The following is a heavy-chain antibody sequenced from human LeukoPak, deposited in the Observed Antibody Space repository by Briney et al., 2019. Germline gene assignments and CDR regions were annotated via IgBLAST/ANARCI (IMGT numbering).Heavy chain of an antibody. Sequence: QPGGSLRLSCAASGFTFSSYAMSWVRQAPGKGLEWVAVISYDGSNKYYADSVKGRFTISRDNSKNTLYLQMNSLRAEDTAVYYCARAYGYYVWYFDLWGRGTLVTVSS. J-gene: IGHJ2*01. CDR2: ISYDGSNK. CDR3: ARAYGYYVWYFDL. V-gene: IGHV3-30*03. CDR1: GFTFSSYA. D-gene: IGHD3-3*01.